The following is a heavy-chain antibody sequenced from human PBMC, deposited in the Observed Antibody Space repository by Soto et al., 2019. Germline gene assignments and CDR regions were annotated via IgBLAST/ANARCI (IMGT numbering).Heavy chain of an antibody. Sequence: EVQLVESGGGLVKPGGSLRLSCAASGFTFSSYSMNWVRQAPGKGLEWVSSISSSSSYIYYADSVKGRFTISRDNAKNSLYLQMNSLRAEDTAVYYCARDAIYGSGSYFWFDPCGQGTLVTVSS. J-gene: IGHJ5*02. V-gene: IGHV3-21*01. D-gene: IGHD3-10*01. CDR1: GFTFSSYS. CDR2: ISSSSSYI. CDR3: ARDAIYGSGSYFWFDP.